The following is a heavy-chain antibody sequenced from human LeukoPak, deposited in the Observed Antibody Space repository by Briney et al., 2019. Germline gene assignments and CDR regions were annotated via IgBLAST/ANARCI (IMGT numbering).Heavy chain of an antibody. CDR2: IWYDGSNK. J-gene: IGHJ4*02. Sequence: GGSLRLSCAASGFTFSSYGMHWVRQAPGKGLEWVAVIWYDGSNKYYADSVKGRFTISRDNSKNTLYLQMNSLRAEDTAVYYCARTRFRFGELLPVDYWGQGTLVTVSS. V-gene: IGHV3-33*01. CDR3: ARTRFRFGELLPVDY. D-gene: IGHD3-10*01. CDR1: GFTFSSYG.